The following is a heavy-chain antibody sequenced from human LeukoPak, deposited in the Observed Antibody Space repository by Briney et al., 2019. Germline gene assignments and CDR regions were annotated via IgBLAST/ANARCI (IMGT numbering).Heavy chain of an antibody. Sequence: TGGSLRLSCAASGFTFSSYAMSWVRQAPGKGLEWVSSISSSSSYIYYADSVKGRFTISRDNAKNSLYLQMNSLRAEDTAVYYCARGPELRYFDWSDYWGQGTLVTVSS. CDR3: ARGPELRYFDWSDY. CDR2: ISSSSSYI. CDR1: GFTFSSYA. J-gene: IGHJ4*02. V-gene: IGHV3-21*01. D-gene: IGHD3-9*01.